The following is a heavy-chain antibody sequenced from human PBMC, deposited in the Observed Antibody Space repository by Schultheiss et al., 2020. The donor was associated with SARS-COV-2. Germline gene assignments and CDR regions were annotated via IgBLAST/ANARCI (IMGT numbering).Heavy chain of an antibody. J-gene: IGHJ1*01. Sequence: GESLKISCAASGFTFSTYGMHWVRQAPGKGLEWVAVIWYAGSNKYYADSVKGRFTISRDNAKNTLYLQMNSLRAEDTAVYYCAKEPALYSSGWYFQHWGQGTLVTVSS. V-gene: IGHV3-33*03. D-gene: IGHD6-25*01. CDR2: IWYAGSNK. CDR3: AKEPALYSSGWYFQH. CDR1: GFTFSTYG.